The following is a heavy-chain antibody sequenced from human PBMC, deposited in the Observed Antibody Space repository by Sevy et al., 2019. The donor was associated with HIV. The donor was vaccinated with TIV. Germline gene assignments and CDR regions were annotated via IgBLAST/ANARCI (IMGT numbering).Heavy chain of an antibody. CDR3: ARDRTRYCSSTSCYTVHFDY. J-gene: IGHJ4*02. CDR1: GFTVSSNY. CDR2: IYSGGST. Sequence: GGSLRLSCAASGFTVSSNYMSWVRQAPGKGLEWVSVIYSGGSTYYADSVKGRFTISRDNSKNTLYLQMNSLRAEDTAVYYCARDRTRYCSSTSCYTVHFDYWGQGTLVTVSS. D-gene: IGHD2-2*02. V-gene: IGHV3-53*01.